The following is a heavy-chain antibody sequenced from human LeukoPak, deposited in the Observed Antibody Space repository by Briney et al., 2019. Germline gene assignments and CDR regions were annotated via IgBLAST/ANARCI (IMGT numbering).Heavy chain of an antibody. V-gene: IGHV4-39*07. J-gene: IGHJ5*02. CDR1: GGSISSSSYY. Sequence: PSETLSLTCTVSGGSISSSSYYWGWIRQPPGKGLEWIGSIYYSGSTYYNPSLKSRVTISVDTSKNQFSLKLSSVTAADTAVYYCATGRGWYRGRNWFDPWGQGTLVTVSS. D-gene: IGHD6-19*01. CDR2: IYYSGST. CDR3: ATGRGWYRGRNWFDP.